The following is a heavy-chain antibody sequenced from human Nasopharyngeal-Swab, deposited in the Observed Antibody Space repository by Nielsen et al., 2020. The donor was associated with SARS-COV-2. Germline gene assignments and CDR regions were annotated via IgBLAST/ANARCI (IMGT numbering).Heavy chain of an antibody. J-gene: IGHJ4*02. CDR1: GFTFGNYW. Sequence: GESLKISCAASGFTFGNYWMSWVRQAPGKRLEWVANIKEDGSEKDYVDSVKGRFTISRDNAKNTLFLQMHSLRADDTAIYYCASQLGHPDSWGQGTLVTVSS. V-gene: IGHV3-7*01. CDR3: ASQLGHPDS. CDR2: IKEDGSEK. D-gene: IGHD2-2*01.